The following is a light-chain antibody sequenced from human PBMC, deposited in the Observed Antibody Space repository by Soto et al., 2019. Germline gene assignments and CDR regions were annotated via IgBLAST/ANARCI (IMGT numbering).Light chain of an antibody. CDR3: CSYTSSTPPI. J-gene: IGLJ2*01. CDR2: EVS. CDR1: SRDVVGYHY. V-gene: IGLV2-14*01. Sequence: QSVLTQPASVSGSPGKAITISCTGSSRDVVGYHYVSWYQQYPGESPKLVISEVSNRPAGVSNRFSGSKYGNTASLTISGLQAADEADYFCCSYTSSTPPIVGLGTKLTVL.